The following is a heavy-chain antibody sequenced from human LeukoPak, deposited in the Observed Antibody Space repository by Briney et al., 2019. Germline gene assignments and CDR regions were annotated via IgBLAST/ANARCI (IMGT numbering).Heavy chain of an antibody. V-gene: IGHV3-48*04. J-gene: IGHJ4*02. Sequence: GGSLRLSCAASGFAFSSYSMNWVRQAPGKGLEWVSYISSSSSTISYADSVKGRFTISRDNAKNSLYLQMNSLRAEDTAVYYCARDWGVDSSGYYPFDYWGQGTLVTVSS. CDR3: ARDWGVDSSGYYPFDY. D-gene: IGHD3-22*01. CDR1: GFAFSSYS. CDR2: ISSSSSTI.